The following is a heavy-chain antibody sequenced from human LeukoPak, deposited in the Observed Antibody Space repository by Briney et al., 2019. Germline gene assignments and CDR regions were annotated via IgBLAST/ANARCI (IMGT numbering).Heavy chain of an antibody. CDR2: IYNSGST. CDR1: GGSISSSC. D-gene: IGHD3-3*01. V-gene: IGHV4-59*01. CDR3: ARDLSLEWLGIHFYYYMDV. Sequence: SETLSLTCTVSGGSISSSCWSWIRQPPGKGLEWIGYIYNSGSTNYNPSLKSRVTISVDTSKNQFSLRLSSVTAADTAVYYCARDLSLEWLGIHFYYYMDVWGKGITVTVSS. J-gene: IGHJ6*03.